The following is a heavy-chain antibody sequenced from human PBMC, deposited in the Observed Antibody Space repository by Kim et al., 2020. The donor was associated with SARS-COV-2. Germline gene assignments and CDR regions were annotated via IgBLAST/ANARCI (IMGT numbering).Heavy chain of an antibody. V-gene: IGHV1-24*01. J-gene: IGHJ6*02. CDR2: FDPEDGET. CDR3: ATGDYYYDSSGTFYYYYGMDV. Sequence: ASVKVSCKVSGYTLTELSMHWVRQAPGKGLEWMGGFDPEDGETFYAQKFQGRVTMTEDTSTDTAYMELSSLRSEDTAVYYCATGDYYYDSSGTFYYYYGMDVWGQGTTVTVSS. CDR1: GYTLTELS. D-gene: IGHD3-22*01.